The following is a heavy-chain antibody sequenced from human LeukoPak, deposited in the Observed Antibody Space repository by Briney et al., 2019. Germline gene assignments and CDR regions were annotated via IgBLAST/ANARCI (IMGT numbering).Heavy chain of an antibody. Sequence: PSETLSLTCAVYGGSFSGYYWSWIRQPPGKGLEWIGEINHSGSTNYNPSLKSRVTISVDTSKNQFSLKLSSVTAADTAVYYCATPGYSSGWWHRNFDYWGQGTLVTVSS. CDR3: ATPGYSSGWWHRNFDY. V-gene: IGHV4-34*01. D-gene: IGHD6-19*01. CDR2: INHSGST. J-gene: IGHJ4*02. CDR1: GGSFSGYY.